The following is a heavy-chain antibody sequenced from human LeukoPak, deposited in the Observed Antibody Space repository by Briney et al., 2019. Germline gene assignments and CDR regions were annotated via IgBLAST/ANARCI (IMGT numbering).Heavy chain of an antibody. CDR2: VYASGST. CDR3: ARMIVATIRIGVYFYHGMDV. V-gene: IGHV4-61*02. D-gene: IGHD5-12*01. J-gene: IGHJ6*02. CDR1: GASISSSRYY. Sequence: TSQTLSLTCTVSGASISSSRYYWSWIRQPAGKGLEWIGRVYASGSTNYNPSLKSRVTISIDTSKNQFSLKLTSVIAADTAVYYCARMIVATIRIGVYFYHGMDVWGQGTTVTVSS.